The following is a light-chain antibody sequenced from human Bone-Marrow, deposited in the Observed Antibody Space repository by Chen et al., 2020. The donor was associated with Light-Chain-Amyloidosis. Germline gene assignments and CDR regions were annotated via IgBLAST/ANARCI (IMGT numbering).Light chain of an antibody. CDR1: QSVGSK. CDR2: GAS. CDR3: QQYYNWPAT. V-gene: IGKV3-15*01. Sequence: EVVMTQSPATLSVSPGERATLSCRASQSVGSKFAWYQQKPGQAPRLLISGASTRATGIPARFSGNGSETEFTLTISSLQSEDFAIYYCQQYYNWPATFGPGTKVDLK. J-gene: IGKJ3*01.